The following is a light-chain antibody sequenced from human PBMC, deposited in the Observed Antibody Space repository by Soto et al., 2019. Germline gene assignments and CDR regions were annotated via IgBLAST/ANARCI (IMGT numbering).Light chain of an antibody. CDR1: SSNIKNNY. Sequence: QPVPTQPPSASGTPGQRVTISCSGSSSNIKNNYVFWHQQLPGMAPKLLIYRHNQRPSGVPDRFSGSKSGTSASLVISGLRSEDEADYYCASWDDSLSGFWVFGGGTKLTVL. CDR3: ASWDDSLSGFWV. CDR2: RHN. J-gene: IGLJ3*02. V-gene: IGLV1-47*01.